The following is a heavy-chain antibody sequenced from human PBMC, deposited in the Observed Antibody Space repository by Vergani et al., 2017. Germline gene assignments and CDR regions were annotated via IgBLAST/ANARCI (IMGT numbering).Heavy chain of an antibody. Sequence: QVQLQESGPGLVKPSETLSLTCTVSGGSISSYYWSWIRQPAGKGLEWIGRIYTSGSTNYNPSLKSRVTMSVDTSKNQFSLRLSSVTAADTAVYYCARDFNYYDSSGYYRPLDYWGQGTLVTVSS. CDR2: IYTSGST. CDR1: GGSISSYY. V-gene: IGHV4-4*07. D-gene: IGHD3-22*01. J-gene: IGHJ4*02. CDR3: ARDFNYYDSSGYYRPLDY.